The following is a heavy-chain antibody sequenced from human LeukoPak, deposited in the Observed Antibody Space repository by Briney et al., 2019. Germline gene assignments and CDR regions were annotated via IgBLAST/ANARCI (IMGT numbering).Heavy chain of an antibody. CDR1: GGSTSSYY. J-gene: IGHJ4*02. CDR2: IYYTGST. CDR3: ARSGSYAGFFDY. D-gene: IGHD1-26*01. V-gene: IGHV4-59*08. Sequence: SETLSLTCTVSGGSTSSYYWSWIRQPPGMGLEWIGYIYYTGSTNCNPSLKSRVTISIDTSKNQFSLNLSSVTAADTAVYYCARSGSYAGFFDYWGQGTLVTVSS.